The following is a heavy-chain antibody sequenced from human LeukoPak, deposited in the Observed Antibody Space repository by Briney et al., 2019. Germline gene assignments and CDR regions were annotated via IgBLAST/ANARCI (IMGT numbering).Heavy chain of an antibody. D-gene: IGHD3-10*01. J-gene: IGHJ5*02. V-gene: IGHV1-8*01. CDR2: MNPNSGNT. CDR1: GYTFTSYD. Sequence: GASVKVSCKASGYTFTSYDINWVRQATGQGLEWMGWMNPNSGNTGYAQKFQGRVTMTRNTSISTAYMELSSLRSEDTAVYYCAREAITMVRGVIIGTNWFDPWGQGTLVTVSS. CDR3: AREAITMVRGVIIGTNWFDP.